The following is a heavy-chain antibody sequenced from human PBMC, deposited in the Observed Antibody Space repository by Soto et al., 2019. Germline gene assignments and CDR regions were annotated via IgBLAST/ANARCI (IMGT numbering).Heavy chain of an antibody. J-gene: IGHJ6*02. CDR3: AKDQLYRYYYYGMDV. V-gene: IGHV3-23*01. CDR2: ISGSGGST. D-gene: IGHD1-1*01. CDR1: GFTFSSYA. Sequence: SLRLSCAASGFTFSSYAMSWVRQAPGKGLEWVSAISGSGGSTYYADSVKGRFTISRDNSKNTLYLQMNSLRAEDTAVYYCAKDQLYRYYYYGMDVWGQGTTVTVSS.